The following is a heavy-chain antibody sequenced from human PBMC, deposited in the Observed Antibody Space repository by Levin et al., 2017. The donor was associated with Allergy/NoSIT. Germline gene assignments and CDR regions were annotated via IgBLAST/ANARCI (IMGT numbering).Heavy chain of an antibody. CDR3: ARAEVGSEH. CDR2: IYSSGSA. CDR1: GGSISSGSYY. J-gene: IGHJ4*02. D-gene: IGHD3-10*01. V-gene: IGHV4-61*02. Sequence: SQTLSLTCKVSGGSISSGSYYWSWIRQPAAKGLEWIGRIYSSGSANYNPSLKSRVTISVDTSTNQFSLKLSSVTAADTAVYYCARAEVGSEHWGQGTLVTVSS.